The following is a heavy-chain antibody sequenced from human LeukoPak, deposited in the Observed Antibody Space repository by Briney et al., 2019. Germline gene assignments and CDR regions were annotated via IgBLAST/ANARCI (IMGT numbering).Heavy chain of an antibody. Sequence: GSVTVSCKASGYTFTTYDIIWLRQAAGQGIERMGWTTPKNGGAGSAQKFQGRLTMTMNTSISTVYMELSSLESEDTAVYYCARDSGYYDYGASGHSRNIDVWGKGTTVIVSS. V-gene: IGHV1-8*01. D-gene: IGHD3-16*01. CDR3: ARDSGYYDYGASGHSRNIDV. CDR2: TTPKNGGA. CDR1: GYTFTTYD. J-gene: IGHJ6*03.